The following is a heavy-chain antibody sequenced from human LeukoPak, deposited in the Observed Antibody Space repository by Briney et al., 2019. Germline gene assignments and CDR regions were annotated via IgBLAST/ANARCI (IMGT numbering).Heavy chain of an antibody. V-gene: IGHV3-11*03. CDR1: GLTYSDYY. CDR2: ISDSGSYA. J-gene: IGHJ5*02. CDR3: TKTAPAAIYWFDP. Sequence: PGGSLRLSCVVSGLTYSDYYMSWIRQAPGKGLEWISYISDSGSYANYADSVRGRFTISRDNAKKSLFLQMNSLRAEDTAVYYCTKTAPAAIYWFDPWGQGTLVTVSS. D-gene: IGHD2-2*02.